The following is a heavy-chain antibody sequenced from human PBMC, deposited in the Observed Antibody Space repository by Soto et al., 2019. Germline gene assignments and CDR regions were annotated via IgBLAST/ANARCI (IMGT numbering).Heavy chain of an antibody. CDR2: VDHSGRT. CDR3: AKKGYYPSGKINLFDS. J-gene: IGHJ4*02. CDR1: GYPINSDYY. D-gene: IGHD3-10*01. Sequence: SETLSLTCAVSGYPINSDYYWGWIRQPPGKGLEWIGSVDHSGRTYYSPSLRSRLTIFIDTSKNQFSLRLTSVTAADTAMYFCAKKGYYPSGKINLFDSWGPGTLVTVSS. V-gene: IGHV4-38-2*01.